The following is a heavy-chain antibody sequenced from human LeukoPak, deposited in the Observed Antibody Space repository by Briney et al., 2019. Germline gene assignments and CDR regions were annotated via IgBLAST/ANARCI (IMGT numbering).Heavy chain of an antibody. CDR1: GYTFTGYY. Sequence: ASVKVSCKASGYTFTGYYMHWVRQAPGQGLEWMGWINPNSGGTNYAQKFQGRVTMTRDTSISTAYMELSRLRSDDTAVYYCARERAYDILTRNAFDTWGQGTMVTVSS. V-gene: IGHV1-2*02. CDR2: INPNSGGT. D-gene: IGHD3-9*01. CDR3: ARERAYDILTRNAFDT. J-gene: IGHJ3*02.